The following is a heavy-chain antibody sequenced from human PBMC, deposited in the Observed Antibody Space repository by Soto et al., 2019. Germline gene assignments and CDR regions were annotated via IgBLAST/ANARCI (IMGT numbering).Heavy chain of an antibody. D-gene: IGHD3-16*02. CDR2: ISAYNGNT. CDR1: GYTFTSYG. V-gene: IGHV1-18*01. J-gene: IGHJ4*02. Sequence: GASVKVSCKASGYTFTSYGISWVRQAPGQGLEWMGWISAYNGNTNYAQKLQGRVTMTTDTSTSTAYMELRSLRSDDTAVYYCARSTYIWGSYRYNPSAHDYWGQGTLVTVSS. CDR3: ARSTYIWGSYRYNPSAHDY.